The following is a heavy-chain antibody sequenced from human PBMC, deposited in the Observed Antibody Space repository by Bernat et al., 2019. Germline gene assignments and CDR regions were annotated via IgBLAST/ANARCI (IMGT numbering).Heavy chain of an antibody. CDR1: GFTFSSYE. CDR2: IYSGGST. J-gene: IGHJ4*02. CDR3: AREGLLASGGFDY. Sequence: EVQLVESGGGLVQPGGSLRLSCAASGFTFSSYEMNWVRQAPGKGLEWVSVIYSGGSTYYADSVKGRFTISRDNSKNTLYLQMNSLRAEDTAVYYCAREGLLASGGFDYWGQGTLVTVSS. V-gene: IGHV3-66*01. D-gene: IGHD3-22*01.